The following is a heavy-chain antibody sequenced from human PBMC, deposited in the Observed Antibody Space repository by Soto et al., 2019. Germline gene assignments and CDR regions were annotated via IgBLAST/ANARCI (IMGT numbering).Heavy chain of an antibody. CDR2: IYYSGST. CDR1: GGSVSSYY. CDR3: ARQMRGPIPYFGWLSPVTS. Sequence: PSETLSLTCTVSGGSVSSYYWSWIRQSPGKGLEWIGYIYYSGSTKYKPSLKSRVTISVDTSKNQFSLKVTPVTAADAAVYFCARQMRGPIPYFGWLSPVTSWGQGTLVTVSS. V-gene: IGHV4-59*08. D-gene: IGHD3-9*01. J-gene: IGHJ5*02.